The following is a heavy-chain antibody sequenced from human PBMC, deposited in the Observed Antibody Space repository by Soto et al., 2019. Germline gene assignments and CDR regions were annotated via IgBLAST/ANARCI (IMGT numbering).Heavy chain of an antibody. CDR2: INPSGGST. D-gene: IGHD2-15*01. Sequence: ASVKVSCKASGYTFTSYYMHWVRQAPGQGLEWMGIINPSGGSTSYAQKFQGRVTMTRDTSTSTVYMELSSLRSEDTAVYYCARDLKCSGGSCYWEAFDIWGQGTMVTVSS. CDR3: ARDLKCSGGSCYWEAFDI. CDR1: GYTFTSYY. V-gene: IGHV1-46*01. J-gene: IGHJ3*02.